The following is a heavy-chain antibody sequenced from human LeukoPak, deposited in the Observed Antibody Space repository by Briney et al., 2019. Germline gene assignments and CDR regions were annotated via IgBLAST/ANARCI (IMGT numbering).Heavy chain of an antibody. CDR2: IYYSGST. V-gene: IGHV4-31*03. Sequence: SETLSLTCTVSGGSISSGGYYWSWIRQHPGKGLEWIGYIYYSGSTYYNPSLKSRVTISVDTSKNQFSLKLGSVTAADTAVYYCARSETLDAFDIWGQGTMVTVSS. J-gene: IGHJ3*02. CDR3: ARSETLDAFDI. CDR1: GGSISSGGYY.